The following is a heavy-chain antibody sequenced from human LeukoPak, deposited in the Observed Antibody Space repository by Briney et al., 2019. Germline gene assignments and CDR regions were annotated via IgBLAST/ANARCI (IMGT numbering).Heavy chain of an antibody. J-gene: IGHJ6*02. Sequence: PAGSLRLSCAASGFTFSSYSMNWVRQAPGKGLEWVSSINNSSSYIYYADSVKGRFTISRDNAKNSLYLQMNSLSAEDTAVYYCAREPGYYYGMDVWGQGTTVTVSS. CDR3: AREPGYYYGMDV. CDR2: INNSSSYI. CDR1: GFTFSSYS. V-gene: IGHV3-21*01.